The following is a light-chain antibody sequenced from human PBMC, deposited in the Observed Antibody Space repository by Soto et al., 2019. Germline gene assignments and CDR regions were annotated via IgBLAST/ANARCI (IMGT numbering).Light chain of an antibody. CDR3: SSYTSINTQL. CDR1: SSDFGNFNY. V-gene: IGLV2-14*01. CDR2: EVT. J-gene: IGLJ3*02. Sequence: QSALTQPASVSGSPGQSITISCTGASSDFGNFNYVSWYQQHPGKVPKLIIYEVTSRPSGVSNSFSGSKSDNTASLTISGLQAEDEAYYYCSSYTSINTQLFGGGTKLTVL.